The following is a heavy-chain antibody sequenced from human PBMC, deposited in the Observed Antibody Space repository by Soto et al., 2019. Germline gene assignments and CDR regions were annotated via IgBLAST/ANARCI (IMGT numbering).Heavy chain of an antibody. V-gene: IGHV4-59*01. J-gene: IGHJ4*02. CDR1: GGSISSYY. Sequence: KASETLSLTCTVSGGSISSYYWSWIRQPPGKGLEWIGYIYYSGSTNYNPSLKSRVTISVDTSKNQFSLKLSSVTAADTAVYYCARTHSSSWKTTFDYWGQGTLVTVYS. D-gene: IGHD6-13*01. CDR3: ARTHSSSWKTTFDY. CDR2: IYYSGST.